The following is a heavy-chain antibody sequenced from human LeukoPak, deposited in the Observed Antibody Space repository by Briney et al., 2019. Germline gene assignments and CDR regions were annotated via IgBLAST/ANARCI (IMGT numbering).Heavy chain of an antibody. CDR2: IKQDGSAK. V-gene: IGHV3-7*01. D-gene: IGHD3-22*01. J-gene: IGHJ5*02. Sequence: PGGSLRLSCTASGFTFSSYWMSWVRQAPGKGLDWVANIKQDGSAKYYVDSVKDRFTISRDNAKNSLYLQMNSLRAEDTAVYYCAQECVDSSGYYYVPNWFDPWGQGTLVTVSS. CDR3: AQECVDSSGYYYVPNWFDP. CDR1: GFTFSSYW.